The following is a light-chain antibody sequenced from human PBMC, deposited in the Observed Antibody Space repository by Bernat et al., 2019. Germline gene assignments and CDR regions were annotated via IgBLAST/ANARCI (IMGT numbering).Light chain of an antibody. V-gene: IGKV3D-11*01. CDR3: QQYNSYSRT. CDR1: QGVSSY. J-gene: IGKJ1*01. Sequence: IVLTQSPATLSLSPGERATLSCRASQGVSSYLAWYQQKPGQAPRLLIYDASNRATGIPARFSGSGPGTDFTLTISSLQPDDFATYYCQQYNSYSRTFGQGTKVEIK. CDR2: DAS.